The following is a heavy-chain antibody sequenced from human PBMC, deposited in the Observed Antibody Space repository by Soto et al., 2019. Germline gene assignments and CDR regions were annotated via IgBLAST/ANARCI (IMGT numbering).Heavy chain of an antibody. CDR1: GFTFSSYA. V-gene: IGHV3-23*01. CDR2: ISDSGGST. J-gene: IGHJ6*02. D-gene: IGHD6-13*01. Sequence: GGSLRLSCAASGFTFSSYAMSWVRQAPGKGLEWVSAISDSGGSTYYADSVKGRFTISRDNSKNTLYLQMNSLRAEDTAVYYCAKAPSRAAAGQGGYYYYGMDVWGQGTTVTVSS. CDR3: AKAPSRAAAGQGGYYYYGMDV.